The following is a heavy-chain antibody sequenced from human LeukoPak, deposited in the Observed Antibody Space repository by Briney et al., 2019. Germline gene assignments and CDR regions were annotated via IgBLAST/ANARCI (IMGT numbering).Heavy chain of an antibody. CDR1: GYTLTELS. J-gene: IGHJ1*01. CDR3: ATVRGIQLWLQYFQH. D-gene: IGHD5-18*01. CDR2: LDPEDGET. Sequence: GASAKVSCKVSGYTLTELSMRWVRQAPGKGLEWMGGLDPEDGETIYAQKFQGRVTMTEDTSTDTAYMELSSLRSEDTAVYYCATVRGIQLWLQYFQHWGQGTLVTVSS. V-gene: IGHV1-24*01.